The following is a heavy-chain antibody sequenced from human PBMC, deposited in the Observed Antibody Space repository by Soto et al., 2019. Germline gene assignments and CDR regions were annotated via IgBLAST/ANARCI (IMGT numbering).Heavy chain of an antibody. V-gene: IGHV3-23*01. CDR2: VSANGDIT. J-gene: IGHJ6*02. Sequence: EVKVLESGGDLVQPGGSLRLSCVASGFTFSEYSMTWVRQAPGKGLDWVSSVSANGDITYYADSVKGRFTISRDNSNNTLLLQMNSLRAEDTALYYCARVDRGGSGSPASYYFSGLDVWGQGTTVIVSS. CDR3: ARVDRGGSGSPASYYFSGLDV. D-gene: IGHD3-10*01. CDR1: GFTFSEYS.